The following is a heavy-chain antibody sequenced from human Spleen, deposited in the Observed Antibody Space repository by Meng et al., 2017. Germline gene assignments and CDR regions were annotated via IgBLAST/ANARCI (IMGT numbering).Heavy chain of an antibody. J-gene: IGHJ4*02. CDR2: IIPIFGTA. Sequence: SVKVSCKALGGTFSSYAISWVRQAPGQGLEWMGGIIPIFGTANYAQKFQGRVTMTTDTSTSTAYMELRSLRSDDTAVYYCARDKLYGADYWGQGTLVTVSS. CDR1: GGTFSSYA. CDR3: ARDKLYGADY. D-gene: IGHD2/OR15-2a*01. V-gene: IGHV1-69*05.